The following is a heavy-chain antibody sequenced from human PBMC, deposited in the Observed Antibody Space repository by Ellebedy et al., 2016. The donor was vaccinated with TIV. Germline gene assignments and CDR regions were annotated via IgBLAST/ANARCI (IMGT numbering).Heavy chain of an antibody. V-gene: IGHV4-34*01. CDR1: GGSFSGYY. D-gene: IGHD2-2*01. Sequence: SETLSLXXAVYGGSFSGYYWSWIRQPPGKGLEWIGEINHSGSTNYNPSLKSRVTISVDTSKNQFSLKLSSVTAADTAVYYCARFHRNVPFNPWGQGTLVTVSS. CDR3: ARFHRNVPFNP. J-gene: IGHJ5*02. CDR2: INHSGST.